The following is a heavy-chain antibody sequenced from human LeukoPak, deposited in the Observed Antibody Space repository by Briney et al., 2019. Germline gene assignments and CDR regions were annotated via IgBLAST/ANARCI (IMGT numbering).Heavy chain of an antibody. V-gene: IGHV3-74*01. CDR1: GFTFSAYW. J-gene: IGHJ4*02. Sequence: PGGSLRLTCAASGFTFSAYWMHWVRQAPGKGLVWVSRINGDGSITSYAESVKGRFIISRDNANNTVYLQMNSLSAEDTAVYYCARDLELTYYDSSGHDYWGQGTLVTASS. CDR3: ARDLELTYYDSSGHDY. CDR2: INGDGSIT. D-gene: IGHD3-22*01.